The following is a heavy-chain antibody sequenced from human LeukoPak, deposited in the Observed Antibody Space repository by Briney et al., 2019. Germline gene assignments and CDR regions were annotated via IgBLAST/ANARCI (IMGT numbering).Heavy chain of an antibody. CDR2: ISSSSSYI. V-gene: IGHV3-21*01. D-gene: IGHD3-22*01. CDR1: GFTFSSYS. Sequence: GGSLRLSCAASGFTFSSYSMNWVRQAPGKGLEWVSSISSSSSYIYYADSVKGRFTISRDNAKNSLYLQMNSLRAEDMAVYYCARGYTAYDSSDIWGQGTLVTVSS. J-gene: IGHJ4*02. CDR3: ARGYTAYDSSDI.